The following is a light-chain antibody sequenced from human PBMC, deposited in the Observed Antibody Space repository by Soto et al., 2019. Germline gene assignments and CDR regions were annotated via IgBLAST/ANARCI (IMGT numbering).Light chain of an antibody. CDR3: QQYNNWPLTWT. CDR1: QSVSSN. V-gene: IGKV3-15*01. J-gene: IGKJ1*01. CDR2: GAS. Sequence: EIVMTQSPATLSVSPGERATLSCRASQSVSSNLAWYQQQPGQAPRFLIYGASTRATGIPARFSGSGSGTEFTLTISSLQSEDFAVYYCQQYNNWPLTWTFGQGTKVEIK.